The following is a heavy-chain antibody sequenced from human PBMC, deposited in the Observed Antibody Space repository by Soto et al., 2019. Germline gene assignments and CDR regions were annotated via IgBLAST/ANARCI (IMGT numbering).Heavy chain of an antibody. CDR2: IFYSVST. V-gene: IGHV4-39*01. J-gene: IGHJ5*02. Sequence: QLQLQESGPGLVKPSETLSLTCTVSSGSISSTIYSWDWIRQPPGKGLEWIGSIFYSVSTYYNPSLKSRVTISVDTSKNQFSLTLTSVTAADTAVYYCARQCRGVTCHWFVPWGQGTLVTVSS. CDR3: ARQCRGVTCHWFVP. CDR1: SGSISSTIYS. D-gene: IGHD2-15*01.